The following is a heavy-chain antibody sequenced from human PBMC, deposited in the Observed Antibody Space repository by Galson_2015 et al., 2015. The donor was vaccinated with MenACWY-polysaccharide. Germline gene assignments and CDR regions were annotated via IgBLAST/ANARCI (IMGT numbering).Heavy chain of an antibody. D-gene: IGHD4-11*01. CDR3: TRDNNNYGDY. Sequence: LSLTCTVSGGSISDTFWSWIRQPPGKGLEWIGYAHNSGNTNYSPSLKSRVTMSVDTSKNQFSLNLSSVTAADTAVYYCTRDNNNYGDYWGQGTLVTVSS. CDR2: AHNSGNT. J-gene: IGHJ4*02. CDR1: GGSISDTF. V-gene: IGHV4-59*01.